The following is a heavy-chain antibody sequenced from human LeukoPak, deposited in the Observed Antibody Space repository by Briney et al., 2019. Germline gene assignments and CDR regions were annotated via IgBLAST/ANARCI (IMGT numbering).Heavy chain of an antibody. CDR3: AGPGLGH. CDR1: GGSISSSSYY. CDR2: IYYSGST. V-gene: IGHV4-39*01. D-gene: IGHD5/OR15-5a*01. J-gene: IGHJ4*02. Sequence: SETLSLTCTVSGGSISSSSYYWGWIRQPPGKGLELIGIIYYSGSTYYNPSLKSRVTISVDTSKNQFSLKLSSVTAADTAVYYCAGPGLGHWGQGTLVTVSS.